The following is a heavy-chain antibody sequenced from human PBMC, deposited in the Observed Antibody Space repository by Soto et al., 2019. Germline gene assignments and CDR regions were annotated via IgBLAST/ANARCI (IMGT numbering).Heavy chain of an antibody. V-gene: IGHV3-53*01. CDR2: IYSGGST. Sequence: EVQLVESGGGLIQPGGSLRLSCAASGFTVSSNYMSWVRQAPGKGLEWVSVIYSGGSTYYADSVKGRFTISRDNSKNTLYLQMNSLRAEDTAVYYCARAVGGGLDAFDIRGQGTMVTVSS. D-gene: IGHD3-16*01. CDR1: GFTVSSNY. J-gene: IGHJ3*02. CDR3: ARAVGGGLDAFDI.